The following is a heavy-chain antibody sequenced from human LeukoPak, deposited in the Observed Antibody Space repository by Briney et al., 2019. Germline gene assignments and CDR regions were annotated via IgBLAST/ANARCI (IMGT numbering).Heavy chain of an antibody. J-gene: IGHJ4*02. V-gene: IGHV3-7*01. CDR1: GFTFSSYW. D-gene: IGHD6-19*01. CDR2: IKQDGSEK. CDR3: ARVPYSSGWSIDY. Sequence: PGGSLRLSCAASGFTFSSYWVSWVRQAPGKGLEWVANIKQDGSEKYYVDSVKGRFTISRDNAKNSLYLQMNSLRAEDTAVYYCARVPYSSGWSIDYWGQGTLVTVSS.